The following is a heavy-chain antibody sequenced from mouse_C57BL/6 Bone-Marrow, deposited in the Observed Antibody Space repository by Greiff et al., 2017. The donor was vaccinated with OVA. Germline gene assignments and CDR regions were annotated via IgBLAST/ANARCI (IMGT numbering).Heavy chain of an antibody. V-gene: IGHV1-80*01. CDR2: IYPGDGDT. Sequence: VQLQQSGAELVKPGASVEISCKASGYAFSSYWMTWVRQGPGRGLEWIGRIYPGDGDTNYNGKFKGKATLTADKSASTAYMQLSSLTSEDSAVYFCARGYFWGQGTTLTVSS. CDR3: ARGYF. J-gene: IGHJ2*01. CDR1: GYAFSSYW.